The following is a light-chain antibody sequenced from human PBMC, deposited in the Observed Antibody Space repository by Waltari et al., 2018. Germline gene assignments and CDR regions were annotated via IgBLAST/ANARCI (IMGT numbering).Light chain of an antibody. J-gene: IGKJ4*01. CDR1: QGINNY. CDR2: YTS. V-gene: IGKV1-17*03. Sequence: DIQMTQSPSAMSASVGDRVTSTCRASQGINNYLAWFQQEPGKVPKRLVYYTSSLQSGVPSRFSGSGSGTEFTLTISSLQPEDFATYYCLQYNDYPFTFGGGTKVEIK. CDR3: LQYNDYPFT.